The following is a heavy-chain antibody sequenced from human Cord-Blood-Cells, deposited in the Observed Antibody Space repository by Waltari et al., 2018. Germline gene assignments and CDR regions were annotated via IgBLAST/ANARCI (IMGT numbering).Heavy chain of an antibody. CDR2: IYHSGAT. CDR1: GGSISSSNW. CDR3: ARDLGSSSFDY. V-gene: IGHV4-4*02. D-gene: IGHD6-6*01. J-gene: IGHJ4*02. Sequence: QVQLQESGPGLVKPSGTLSLTCAVSGGSISSSNWWSWVRQPPGKGLGWIGEIYHSGATNHNPSLKSRGTISVDKSKNQFSRKLSSVTAADTAVYYCARDLGSSSFDYWGQGTLVTVSS.